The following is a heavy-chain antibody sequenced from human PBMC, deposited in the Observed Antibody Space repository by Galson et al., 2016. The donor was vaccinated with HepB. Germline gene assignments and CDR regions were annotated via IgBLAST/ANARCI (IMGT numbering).Heavy chain of an antibody. CDR1: GYTFTSYG. CDR2: ISAYNGNA. CDR3: ARDAVSGNYYFLDY. V-gene: IGHV1-18*01. D-gene: IGHD1-26*01. Sequence: SVKVSCKASGYTFTSYGISWVRQAPGQGLEWMGWISAYNGNANYAQKPRGRVTMTTVTSTSTVYMELRSLRYDDTAVYYSARDAVSGNYYFLDYWGQGTLVTVSS. J-gene: IGHJ4*02.